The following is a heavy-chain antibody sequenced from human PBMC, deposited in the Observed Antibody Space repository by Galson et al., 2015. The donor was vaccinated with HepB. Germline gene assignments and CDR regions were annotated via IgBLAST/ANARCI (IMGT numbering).Heavy chain of an antibody. CDR1: GFTFVSFA. Sequence: SLRLSCAASGFTFVSFAMTWVRQPPGRGLEWVSTISSSGGSTYYTDSVKGRFTISRDNSKTTLYLQMNSLRAGDTAVYYCAKAYYDSNAYYYFDYWGQGTLVSVSS. CDR3: AKAYYDSNAYYYFDY. D-gene: IGHD3-22*01. J-gene: IGHJ4*02. CDR2: ISSSGGST. V-gene: IGHV3-23*01.